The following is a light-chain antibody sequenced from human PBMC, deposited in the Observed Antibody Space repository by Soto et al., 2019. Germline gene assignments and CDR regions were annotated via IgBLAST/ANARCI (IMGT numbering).Light chain of an antibody. V-gene: IGLV2-14*01. CDR1: SSDVAFYNH. Sequence: QSVLTQPASVSGSPGQSITISCTGTSSDVAFYNHVSWYQQHPGKAPKLLIYEVTDRPSGVSNRFSGSKSGNTASLTISGLQAEDEADYYCSSYTSRSTLVFGTGTKVTVL. J-gene: IGLJ1*01. CDR2: EVT. CDR3: SSYTSRSTLV.